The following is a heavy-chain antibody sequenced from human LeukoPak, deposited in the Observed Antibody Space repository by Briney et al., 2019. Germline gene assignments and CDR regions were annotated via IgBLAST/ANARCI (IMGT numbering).Heavy chain of an antibody. D-gene: IGHD5-12*01. CDR2: ISSSSSYI. CDR1: GFTFSSYS. CDR3: AKSGIVATDYFDY. J-gene: IGHJ4*02. Sequence: PGGSLRLSCAASGFTFSSYSMNWVRQAPGKGLEWVSSISSSSSYIYYADSVKGRFTISRDNAKNSLYLQMNSLRAEDTAVYYCAKSGIVATDYFDYWGQGTLVTVSA. V-gene: IGHV3-21*01.